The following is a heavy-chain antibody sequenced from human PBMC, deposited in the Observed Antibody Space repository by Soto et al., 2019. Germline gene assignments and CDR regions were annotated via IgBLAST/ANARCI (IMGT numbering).Heavy chain of an antibody. Sequence: GGALRLSCVTSAFSLTSCSMSWFRQRPGKGLEWVSALSRSGGATYYADSVKGRFTISRDTSTNTLCLQMSNLRVEDTPIYYCAKGEMATIKNSFHPWSHGTLVTVSS. J-gene: IGHJ5*02. D-gene: IGHD5-12*01. V-gene: IGHV3-23*01. CDR1: AFSLTSCS. CDR3: AKGEMATIKNSFHP. CDR2: LSRSGGAT.